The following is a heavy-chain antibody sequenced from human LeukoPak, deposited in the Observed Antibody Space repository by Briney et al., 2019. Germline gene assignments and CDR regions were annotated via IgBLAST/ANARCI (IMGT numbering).Heavy chain of an antibody. V-gene: IGHV3-23*01. CDR2: ISGSGGST. CDR3: AKHNRITMIGDAFDI. J-gene: IGHJ3*02. CDR1: GFTFSSYA. D-gene: IGHD3-22*01. Sequence: GGSLRLSCAASGFTFSSYAMSWVRQAPGKGLEWVSAISGSGGSTYYADSVKGRFTISRDNSKNTLNLQMNSLRAEDTAVYYCAKHNRITMIGDAFDIWGQGTMVAVSS.